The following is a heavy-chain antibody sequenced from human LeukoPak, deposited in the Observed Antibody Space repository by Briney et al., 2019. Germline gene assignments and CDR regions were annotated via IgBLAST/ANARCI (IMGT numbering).Heavy chain of an antibody. D-gene: IGHD4-11*01. J-gene: IGHJ3*02. Sequence: GGSLRLSCAASGFTFSSYSMNWVRQAPGKGLEWVSYISSSSSTIYYADSVKGRFTISRDNAKNSLYLQMNSLRDEDTAVYYCARFPERDYRALELDDAFDIWGQGTMVTVSS. CDR1: GFTFSSYS. CDR3: ARFPERDYRALELDDAFDI. V-gene: IGHV3-48*02. CDR2: ISSSSSTI.